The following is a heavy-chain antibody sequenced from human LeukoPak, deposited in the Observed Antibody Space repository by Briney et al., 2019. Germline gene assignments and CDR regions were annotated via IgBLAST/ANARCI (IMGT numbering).Heavy chain of an antibody. V-gene: IGHV1-8*01. CDR1: GYTFTSYD. J-gene: IGHJ4*02. Sequence: ASVKVSCKASGYTFTSYDINWVRQATGQGLEWMGWMNPNSGNTGYAQKFQGRVTMTRNTSISTAYMELSSLRTEDTAVYYCARVLLVWGSFPLGYWGQGTLVTVSS. CDR3: ARVLLVWGSFPLGY. D-gene: IGHD3-16*01. CDR2: MNPNSGNT.